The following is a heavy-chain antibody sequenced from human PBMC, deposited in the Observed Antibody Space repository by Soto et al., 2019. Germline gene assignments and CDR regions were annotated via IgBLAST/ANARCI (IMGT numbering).Heavy chain of an antibody. CDR2: IYYSGRT. D-gene: IGHD2-21*01. Sequence: QAQLQESGPGLVKPSQTLSLTCTVSGGSISSGGYYWSWIRQHPGKGLEWIGYIYYSGRTYYNPSRKSRVTISVDTSKNQFSLKLSSVTAADTAVYYCAASCVGCGGFNYYGMDVWGQGTTVTVSS. J-gene: IGHJ6*02. CDR3: AASCVGCGGFNYYGMDV. V-gene: IGHV4-31*03. CDR1: GGSISSGGYY.